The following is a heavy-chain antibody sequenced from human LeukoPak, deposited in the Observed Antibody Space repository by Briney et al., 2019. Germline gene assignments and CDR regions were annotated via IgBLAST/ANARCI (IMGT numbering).Heavy chain of an antibody. CDR2: ISSSSSYI. CDR3: ARDRGEDYYGSGNYLRAFDI. D-gene: IGHD3-10*01. V-gene: IGHV3-21*01. CDR1: GFTFSSYS. J-gene: IGHJ3*02. Sequence: GGSLRLSCAASGFTFSSYSTNWVRQAPGKGLEWVSSISSSSSYIFYADSVKGRFTISRDNAKKSLSLQMNSLRAEDTAVYYCARDRGEDYYGSGNYLRAFDIWGQGTMVTVSS.